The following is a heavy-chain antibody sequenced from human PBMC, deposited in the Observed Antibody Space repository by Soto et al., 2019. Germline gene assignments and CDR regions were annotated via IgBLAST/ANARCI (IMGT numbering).Heavy chain of an antibody. D-gene: IGHD2-15*01. CDR3: AHKGGRGAGMDV. V-gene: IGHV2-5*02. CDR2: IYWDDDE. Sequence: QITLKESGPTLVRPTQTLTLTCTFSGFSLSTSGVGVTWIRQPPGKALEWLALIYWDDDERYSPSLKSRLTTTKDTSTTQVVLTMTNMDPVDAATYYCAHKGGRGAGMDVWGQGTTVIVSS. J-gene: IGHJ6*02. CDR1: GFSLSTSGVG.